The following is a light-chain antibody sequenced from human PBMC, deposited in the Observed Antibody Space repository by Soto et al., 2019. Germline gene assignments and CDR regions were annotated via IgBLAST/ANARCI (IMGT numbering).Light chain of an antibody. CDR2: GAS. V-gene: IGKV1-27*01. CDR3: QRYNSVPNT. Sequence: DIQMTQSPSSLSASVGDRVTITCRASQGISSYLAWYQQKPGKVPKLLIYGASTLHSGVPSRFSGSGSGTDFTLTISSLQPEDVAPYYCQRYNSVPNTFGPGTKVDIK. CDR1: QGISSY. J-gene: IGKJ3*01.